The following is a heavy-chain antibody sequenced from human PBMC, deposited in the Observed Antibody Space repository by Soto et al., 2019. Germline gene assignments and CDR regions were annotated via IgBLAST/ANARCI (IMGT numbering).Heavy chain of an antibody. CDR2: IYYSGST. V-gene: IGHV4-59*01. J-gene: IGHJ6*03. D-gene: IGHD5-12*01. CDR3: ARVRSDYVYYYYYMDV. CDR1: GGSISSYY. Sequence: SETLSLTCTVSGGSISSYYWSWIRQPPGKGLEWIGYIYYSGSTNYNPSLKSRVTISVDTSKNQFSLKLSSVTAADTAVYYCARVRSDYVYYYYYMDVWGKGTTVTVSS.